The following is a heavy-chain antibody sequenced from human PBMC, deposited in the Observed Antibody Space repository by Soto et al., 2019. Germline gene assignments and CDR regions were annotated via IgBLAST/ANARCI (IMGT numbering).Heavy chain of an antibody. V-gene: IGHV4-59*08. CDR2: IYYSGST. CDR3: ARHRDPEWLRSFPWWFDP. J-gene: IGHJ5*02. Sequence: PSETLSLTCTVSGGSISSYYWSWIRQPPGKGLEWIGYIYYSGSTNYNPSLKSRVTISVDTSKNQFSLKLSSVTAADTAVYYCARHRDPEWLRSFPWWFDPWGQGTLVTVSS. CDR1: GGSISSYY. D-gene: IGHD5-12*01.